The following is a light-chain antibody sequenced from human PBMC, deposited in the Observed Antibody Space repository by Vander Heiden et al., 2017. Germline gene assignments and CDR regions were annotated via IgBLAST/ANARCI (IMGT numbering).Light chain of an antibody. CDR1: ALPKQY. Sequence: SYELTQPPSVSVSPGQTARITCSGDALPKQYAYWYQQKPGQAPVLVIYKDSERPSGIPERSSGSSSGTTVTLTISGVQAEDEADYYCQSADSSGTRGVFGGGTKLTVL. J-gene: IGLJ2*01. CDR2: KDS. CDR3: QSADSSGTRGV. V-gene: IGLV3-25*03.